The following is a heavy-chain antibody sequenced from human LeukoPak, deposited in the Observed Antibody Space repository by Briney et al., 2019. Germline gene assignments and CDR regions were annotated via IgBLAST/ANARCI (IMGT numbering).Heavy chain of an antibody. V-gene: IGHV4-39*07. Sequence: SETLSLTCTVSGDSISSSSYYWGWVRQPPGKGLEWIATLHNSGSTYYNPSLRSRVTISVDTSKNQFSLKLSSVTAADTAVYYCARALVTETKGFDIWGQGTVVSVSA. CDR1: GDSISSSSYY. J-gene: IGHJ3*02. D-gene: IGHD4-17*01. CDR3: ARALVTETKGFDI. CDR2: LHNSGST.